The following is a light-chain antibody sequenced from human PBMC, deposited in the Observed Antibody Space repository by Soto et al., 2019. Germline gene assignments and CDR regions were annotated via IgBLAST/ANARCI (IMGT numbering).Light chain of an antibody. CDR3: QQYGSSIT. CDR1: QSVGSY. CDR2: DAS. V-gene: IGKV3-11*01. Sequence: EIVLTQSPATLALSPGERATLSCRASQSVGSYLAWYQQKPGQAPRLLVFDASNTATGIPARFSGSGSGTDFTLTISRLEPEDFAVFYCQQYGSSITFGQGTRLEIK. J-gene: IGKJ5*01.